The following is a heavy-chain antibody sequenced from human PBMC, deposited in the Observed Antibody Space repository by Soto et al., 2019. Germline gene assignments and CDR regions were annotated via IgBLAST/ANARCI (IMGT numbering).Heavy chain of an antibody. V-gene: IGHV1-2*04. Sequence: ASVKVSCKASGYTFTGYYMHWVRQAPGQGLEWMGWINPNSGGTNYAQKFQGWVTMTRDTSISTAYMELSRLRSDDTAVYYCARESGSHYYYYGMDVWGQGTTVTDSS. D-gene: IGHD1-26*01. CDR1: GYTFTGYY. J-gene: IGHJ6*02. CDR3: ARESGSHYYYYGMDV. CDR2: INPNSGGT.